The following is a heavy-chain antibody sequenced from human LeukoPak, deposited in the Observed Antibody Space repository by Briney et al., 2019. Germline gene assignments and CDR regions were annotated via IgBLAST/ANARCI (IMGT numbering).Heavy chain of an antibody. CDR1: GVSISSSSYY. J-gene: IGHJ5*02. CDR2: IYYSGST. V-gene: IGHV4-39*01. D-gene: IGHD3-3*01. Sequence: SETLSLTCTVSGVSISSSSYYWGWLRQPPGKGLEWIGSIYYSGSTYYNPSLKSRVTISVDTSKNQFSLKLSSVTAADTAVYYCARHPLGNYYDFWSGYPNWFDPWGQGTLVTVSS. CDR3: ARHPLGNYYDFWSGYPNWFDP.